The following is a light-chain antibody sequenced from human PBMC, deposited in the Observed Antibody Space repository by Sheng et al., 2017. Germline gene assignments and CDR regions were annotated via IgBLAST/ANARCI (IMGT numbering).Light chain of an antibody. V-gene: IGKV1-33*01. Sequence: DIQMTQSPSSLSASVGDRVTITCQASQDISNYLNWYQQKPGKAPKLLIYDASNLETGVPSRFSGSGSGTDFTFNISSLQPEDIATYYCQQYDNPLLTFGGGTEGGDQT. CDR3: QQYDNPLLT. CDR1: QDISNY. J-gene: IGKJ4*01. CDR2: DAS.